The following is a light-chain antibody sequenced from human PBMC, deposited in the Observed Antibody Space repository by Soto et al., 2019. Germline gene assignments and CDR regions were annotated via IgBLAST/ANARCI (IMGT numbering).Light chain of an antibody. V-gene: IGKV1-33*01. CDR3: QQYDNRPPFT. J-gene: IGKJ3*01. CDR1: QDLSNY. CDR2: DAS. Sequence: DIQMTQSPSSLSASVGDRVTITCQASQDLSNYLNWYQQKPGKAPKLLIYDASNLETGVPSRFSGSGSGTDFTFTISSLQPEDIATYYCQQYDNRPPFTFGPGTKVDIK.